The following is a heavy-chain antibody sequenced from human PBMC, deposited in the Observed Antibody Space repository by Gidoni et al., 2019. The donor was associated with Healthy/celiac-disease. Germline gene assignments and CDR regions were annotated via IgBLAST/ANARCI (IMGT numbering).Heavy chain of an antibody. CDR1: GFTFSSYE. CDR2: ISSSGSTI. D-gene: IGHD1-26*01. J-gene: IGHJ4*02. CDR3: AGESSWDTGVGY. V-gene: IGHV3-48*03. Sequence: EVQLVESGGGLVQPGVSLILPFAASGFTFSSYEMNWVGQAQGKGLEWVSYISSSGSTIYYADSVKGRFTISRDNAKNSLYLQMNSLRAEDTAVYYCAGESSWDTGVGYWGQGTLVTVSS.